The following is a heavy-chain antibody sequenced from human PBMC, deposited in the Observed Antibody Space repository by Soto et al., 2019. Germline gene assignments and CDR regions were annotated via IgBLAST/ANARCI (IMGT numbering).Heavy chain of an antibody. CDR3: AKDYRSNNYYYYGMDV. J-gene: IGHJ6*02. D-gene: IGHD4-4*01. V-gene: IGHV3-30*18. Sequence: VGSLRLSCAASGFTFSSYGMHWVRQAPGKGLEWVAVISYDGSNKYYADSVKGRFTISRDNSKNTLYLQMNSLRAEDTAVYYCAKDYRSNNYYYYGMDVWGQGTTVTVSS. CDR2: ISYDGSNK. CDR1: GFTFSSYG.